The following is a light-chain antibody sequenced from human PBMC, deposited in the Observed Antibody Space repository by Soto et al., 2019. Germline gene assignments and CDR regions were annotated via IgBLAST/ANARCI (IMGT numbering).Light chain of an antibody. V-gene: IGKV3-15*01. J-gene: IGKJ1*01. Sequence: DIVMTQSPATLSVSPGDRVTLSCRGSQTVSNNLAWYQQKPGQAPRLLISSASTRATGVPDRFSGSGSGTDFTLTISRLQSEDFAVYYCQHYCKSPPTFGQGTKAEIK. CDR1: QTVSNN. CDR2: SAS. CDR3: QHYCKSPPT.